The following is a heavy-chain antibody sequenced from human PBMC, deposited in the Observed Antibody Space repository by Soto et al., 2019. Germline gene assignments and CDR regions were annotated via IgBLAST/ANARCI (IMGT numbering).Heavy chain of an antibody. V-gene: IGHV3-53*01. D-gene: IGHD3-3*01. Sequence: EVQLVESGGGLIQPGGSLRLSCAASGFTVSSNYMSWVRQAPGKGLEWVSVIYSGGSTYYADSVKGRFTISRDNSKIPLYLQMNSLRAEDTAVDYCARVPTIFGVVTTYSGMDVWGQGTTVTVSS. J-gene: IGHJ6*02. CDR2: IYSGGST. CDR3: ARVPTIFGVVTTYSGMDV. CDR1: GFTVSSNY.